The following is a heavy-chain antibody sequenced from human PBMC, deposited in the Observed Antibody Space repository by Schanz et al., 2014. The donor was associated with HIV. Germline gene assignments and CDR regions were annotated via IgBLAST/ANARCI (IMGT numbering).Heavy chain of an antibody. V-gene: IGHV3-23*01. CDR2: VSSGGSRT. CDR3: ARDGAMAFSLGMDV. D-gene: IGHD2-2*01. CDR1: GFA. J-gene: IGHJ6*02. Sequence: EVQLLESGGGVVQPGGSLRLSCVGSGFAMSWVRQAPGKGLEWVSIVSSGGSRTYYADSLKGRFTISRDNSKNTLYLQMNRMRTEDTAVYYCARDGAMAFSLGMDVWGQGTTVIVSS.